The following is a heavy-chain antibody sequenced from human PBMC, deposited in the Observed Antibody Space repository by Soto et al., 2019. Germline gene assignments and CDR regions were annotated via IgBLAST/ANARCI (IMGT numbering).Heavy chain of an antibody. J-gene: IGHJ4*02. V-gene: IGHV3-9*01. CDR3: VNGVGCESSDYVLSPFDY. Sequence: VQLVESGGGVVQPGRSLRLSCAAYGFTIDDYAMHCVRQAPGKGLEWVSGISWNSASIGYADSVKGRFTISRDNAKNALYRQMTSLRAEYTALYYCVNGVGCESSDYVLSPFDYGSQGTLVTISP. CDR1: GFTIDDYA. D-gene: IGHD3-22*01. CDR2: ISWNSASI.